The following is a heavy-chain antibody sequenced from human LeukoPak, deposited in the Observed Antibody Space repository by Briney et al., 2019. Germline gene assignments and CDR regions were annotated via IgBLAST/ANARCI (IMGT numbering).Heavy chain of an antibody. CDR3: AREFGSGSYYNLGY. D-gene: IGHD3-10*01. CDR2: VFPDDSNT. V-gene: IGHV5-51*01. Sequence: GESLKISCKGFGYSFTSCWIGWVRQMPGKGLEWMGIVFPDDSNTRYSPSFQGRVTFSADKSTNTAYLQWSSLKASDTAIYYCAREFGSGSYYNLGYWGQGTLVTVSS. CDR1: GYSFTSCW. J-gene: IGHJ4*02.